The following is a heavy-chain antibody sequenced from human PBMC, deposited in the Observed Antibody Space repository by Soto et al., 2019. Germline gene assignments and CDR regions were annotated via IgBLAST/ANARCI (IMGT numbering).Heavy chain of an antibody. Sequence: ASVKVSCKASGYTFTSYDINWVRQATGQGLEWMGWMNPNSGNTGYAQKFQGRVTMTRNTSISTAYMELSSLRSEDTAVYYCVPERGDYYGSGSYYKRQYYFDYWGQGTLVTVSS. CDR1: GYTFTSYD. CDR2: MNPNSGNT. J-gene: IGHJ4*02. CDR3: VPERGDYYGSGSYYKRQYYFDY. V-gene: IGHV1-8*01. D-gene: IGHD3-10*01.